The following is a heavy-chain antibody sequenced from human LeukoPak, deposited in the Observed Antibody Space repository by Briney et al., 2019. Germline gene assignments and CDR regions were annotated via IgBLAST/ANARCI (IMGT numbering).Heavy chain of an antibody. D-gene: IGHD6-13*01. J-gene: IGHJ5*01. CDR2: ISSSGNLI. CDR3: ARETIISAPGHNWFDP. Sequence: SGGSLRLSCAASGFTFSSYEMNWVRQAPGKGLEWVSYISSSGNLIYYADSVKGRFTISRDNAKNSLYLQMNSLRAEDTAVYYCARETIISAPGHNWFDPLGQGTLVTVSS. V-gene: IGHV3-48*03. CDR1: GFTFSSYE.